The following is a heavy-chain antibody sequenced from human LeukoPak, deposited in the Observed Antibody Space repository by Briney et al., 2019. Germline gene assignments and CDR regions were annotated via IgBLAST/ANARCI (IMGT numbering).Heavy chain of an antibody. D-gene: IGHD3-22*01. Sequence: ASVKVSCKASGYTFTGHYMHLVRQAPGQGLEWIGRINPNSGGTNYAQKFQGRVTMTRDTSISTAYLELSRLRSDDAAVYYYAGIPGYCDSSGGELNWFDPWGQGTQVTVSS. V-gene: IGHV1-2*06. CDR3: AGIPGYCDSSGGELNWFDP. CDR1: GYTFTGHY. CDR2: INPNSGGT. J-gene: IGHJ5*02.